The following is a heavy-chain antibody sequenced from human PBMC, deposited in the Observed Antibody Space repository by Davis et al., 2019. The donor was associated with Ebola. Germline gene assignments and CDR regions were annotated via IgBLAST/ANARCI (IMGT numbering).Heavy chain of an antibody. D-gene: IGHD6-13*01. CDR2: IRYDGSNK. CDR1: GFTFSSYG. V-gene: IGHV3-30*02. CDR3: ARDAGIAAAGTPDY. J-gene: IGHJ4*02. Sequence: PGGSLRLSCAASGFTFSSYGMHWVRQAPGKGLEWVAFIRYDGSNKYYADSVKGRFTISRDNSKNTLYLQMDSLRAEDTAVYYCARDAGIAAAGTPDYWDQGTLVTVSS.